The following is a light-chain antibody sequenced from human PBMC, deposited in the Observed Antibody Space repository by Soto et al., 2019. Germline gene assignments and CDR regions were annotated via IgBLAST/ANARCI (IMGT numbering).Light chain of an antibody. CDR2: SAS. V-gene: IGKV3-15*01. J-gene: IGKJ1*01. CDR1: QSISSY. Sequence: EIVLTQSPATLSLSPGERATLSCRASQSISSYLAWYQQKLGQAPRLLIYSASSRAPAFPARFSGSGSGTDFTLTISSLQSEDSAVYYCQQYNNWPWTFGQGTKVDIK. CDR3: QQYNNWPWT.